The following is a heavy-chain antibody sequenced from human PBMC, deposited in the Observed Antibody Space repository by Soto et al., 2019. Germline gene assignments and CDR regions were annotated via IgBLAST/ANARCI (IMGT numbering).Heavy chain of an antibody. CDR3: ARVPGYCSGGSCYSGYYYGMDV. Sequence: SETLSLTCTVSGGSISSGDYYWSWIRQPPGKGLEWIGYIYYSGSTYYNPSLKSRVTISVDTSKNQFSLKLSSVTAADTAVYYCARVPGYCSGGSCYSGYYYGMDVWGQGTTVTVSS. CDR2: IYYSGST. D-gene: IGHD2-15*01. V-gene: IGHV4-30-4*02. CDR1: GGSISSGDYY. J-gene: IGHJ6*02.